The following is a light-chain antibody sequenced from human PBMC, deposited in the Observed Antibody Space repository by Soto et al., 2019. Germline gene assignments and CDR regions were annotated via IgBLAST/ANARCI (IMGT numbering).Light chain of an antibody. J-gene: IGKJ4*01. CDR3: QQYVSMPLT. CDR1: QSVGTY. CDR2: GAS. Sequence: EIVLTQSPGTLSLSPGERATLSCRASQSVGTYLAWYQQKPGLAPRLLIYGASSRATGIPDRFSGSGSGTDFTLTISRLEPEDFAVYHCQQYVSMPLTFGGGTKVE. V-gene: IGKV3-20*01.